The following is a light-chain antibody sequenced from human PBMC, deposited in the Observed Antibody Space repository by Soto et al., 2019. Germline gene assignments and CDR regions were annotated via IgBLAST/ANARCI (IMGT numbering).Light chain of an antibody. CDR3: AAWDDNLNGVV. CDR2: SNN. J-gene: IGLJ2*01. V-gene: IGLV1-44*01. Sequence: QSVLTQPPSASGTPGQRVTISCSGSSSNIGSNTVNWYQQLPATAPKLLIYSNNQRPSGVPDRFSGSKSGTSASLAISGLQSEDEADYYCAAWDDNLNGVVFGGGTKLTVL. CDR1: SSNIGSNT.